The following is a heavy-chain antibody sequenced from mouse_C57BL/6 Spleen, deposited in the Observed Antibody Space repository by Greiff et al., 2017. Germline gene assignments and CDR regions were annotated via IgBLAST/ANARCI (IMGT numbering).Heavy chain of an antibody. CDR1: GFTFSDYG. CDR2: ISNLAYST. J-gene: IGHJ4*01. V-gene: IGHV5-15*01. CDR3: ARHYYDYDYAMDY. Sequence: EVHLVESGGGLVQPGGSLKLSCAASGFTFSDYGMAWVRQAPRKGPEWVAFISNLAYSTYYADTVTGRFTISRENAKNTLYLEMSSLRSEDTAMYYCARHYYDYDYAMDYWGQGTSVTVSS. D-gene: IGHD2-4*01.